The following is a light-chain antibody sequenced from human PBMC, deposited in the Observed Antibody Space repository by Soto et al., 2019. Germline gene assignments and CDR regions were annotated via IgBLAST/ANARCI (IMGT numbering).Light chain of an antibody. J-gene: IGLJ1*01. CDR1: SSDVGGYNY. V-gene: IGLV2-14*01. Sequence: QSALTQPASVSGSPGQSISISCTGTSSDVGGYNYVSWYQQHTGKAPKLMIYGVSNRPSGVSDRFSGSKSGNTASLTISGLQAEDEADYYCCSYAGSGTFYVFGTGTKLTVL. CDR3: CSYAGSGTFYV. CDR2: GVS.